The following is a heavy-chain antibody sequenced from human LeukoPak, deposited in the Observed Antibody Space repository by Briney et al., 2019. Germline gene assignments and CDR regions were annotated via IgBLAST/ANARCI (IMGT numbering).Heavy chain of an antibody. D-gene: IGHD2-2*01. CDR3: ARRVYCSSTSCGSAFDY. CDR2: INHSGST. J-gene: IGHJ4*02. CDR1: GGSFSGYY. Sequence: SETLSLTCAVYGGSFSGYYWSWIRQPPGRGLEWIGEINHSGSTNYNPSLKSRVTISVDTSKNQFSLKLSSVTAAGTAVYYCARRVYCSSTSCGSAFDYWGQGTLVTVSS. V-gene: IGHV4-34*01.